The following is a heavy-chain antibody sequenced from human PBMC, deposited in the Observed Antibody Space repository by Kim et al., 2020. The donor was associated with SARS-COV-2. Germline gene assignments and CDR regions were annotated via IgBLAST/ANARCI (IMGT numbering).Heavy chain of an antibody. Sequence: SETLSLTCTVSGGSIRSSYRWGWICQPPGKGLEWIGSVHYSGTTYYNPSLKSRVTIFVEMSKNQLSLHLRSVTAADTAVYYCVRQNGNYYHDSGLVLREEYYYDLDVWGPGTTVSVSS. D-gene: IGHD3-22*01. V-gene: IGHV4-39*01. CDR3: VRQNGNYYHDSGLVLREEYYYDLDV. J-gene: IGHJ6*02. CDR1: GGSIRSSYR. CDR2: VHYSGTT.